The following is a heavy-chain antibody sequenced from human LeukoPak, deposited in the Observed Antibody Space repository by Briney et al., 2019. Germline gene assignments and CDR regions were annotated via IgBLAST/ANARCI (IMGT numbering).Heavy chain of an antibody. D-gene: IGHD7-27*01. CDR3: ARVKTNWGYYYYYGMDV. J-gene: IGHJ6*02. V-gene: IGHV3-48*02. CDR1: GFTFSSYS. CDR2: ISSSSSTI. Sequence: PGGSLRLSCAASGFTFSSYSMNWVRQAPGKGLEWVSYISSSSSTIYYADSVKGRFTISRDNAKNSLHLQMNSLRDEDTAVYYCARVKTNWGYYYYYGMDVWGQGTTVTVSS.